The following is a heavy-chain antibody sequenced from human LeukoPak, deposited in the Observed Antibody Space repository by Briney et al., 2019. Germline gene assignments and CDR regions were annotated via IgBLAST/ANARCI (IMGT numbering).Heavy chain of an antibody. D-gene: IGHD3-10*01. J-gene: IGHJ5*02. Sequence: PGGSLRLSCAASKYTFRDYYMSWVRQAPGKGLEWIAYISGNGRTIYYADSVRGRFTISRDNDKSSMYPLMNSLRVDDTAVYYCVRDSPRVRGWFDPWGQGTLVTVSS. CDR2: ISGNGRTI. CDR3: VRDSPRVRGWFDP. V-gene: IGHV3-11*01. CDR1: KYTFRDYY.